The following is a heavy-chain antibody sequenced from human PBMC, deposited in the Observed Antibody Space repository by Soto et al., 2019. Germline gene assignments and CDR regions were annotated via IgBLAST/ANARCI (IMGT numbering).Heavy chain of an antibody. V-gene: IGHV3-30*18. CDR1: GFTFSSYG. J-gene: IGHJ4*02. Sequence: QVQLVESGGGVVQPGRSLRLSCAASGFTFSSYGMHWVRQAPGKGLEWVAVISYDGSNKYYADSVKGRFTISRDNSKNTLYLQMNSLRAEDTAVYYCAKDRYSGYDRPYCFDYWGQGTLVTVSS. CDR2: ISYDGSNK. D-gene: IGHD5-12*01. CDR3: AKDRYSGYDRPYCFDY.